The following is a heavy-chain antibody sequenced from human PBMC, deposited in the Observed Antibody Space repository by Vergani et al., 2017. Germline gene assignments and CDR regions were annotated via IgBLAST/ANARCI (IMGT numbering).Heavy chain of an antibody. CDR2: INAGNGNT. CDR1: GYTFTSYA. CDR3: ARGRLGYGGYYYNMDV. Sequence: QVQLVQSGAEVKKPGASVKVSCKASGYTFTSYAMHWVRQAPGQRLEWMGWINAGNGNTKYSQKFQGRVTITRDTSASTAYMELSSLRSEDTAVDYCARGRLGYGGYYYNMDVWGRGTTVTVSS. J-gene: IGHJ6*03. D-gene: IGHD2-15*01. V-gene: IGHV1-3*01.